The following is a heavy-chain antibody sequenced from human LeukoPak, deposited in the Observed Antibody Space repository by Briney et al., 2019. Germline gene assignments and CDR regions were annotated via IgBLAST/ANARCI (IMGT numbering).Heavy chain of an antibody. V-gene: IGHV3-74*01. J-gene: IGHJ4*02. CDR2: INSDGSTT. D-gene: IGHD4-17*01. CDR3: ARGVHYGSDY. CDR1: GFTFSTYF. Sequence: GGSLRLSCAASGFTFSTYFMHWVRHAPGKGLGWVSRINSDGSTTSHADSVKGRFTISRDNAKNTLYLQMDSLRAEDTAVYFCARGVHYGSDYWGQGTLVTVSS.